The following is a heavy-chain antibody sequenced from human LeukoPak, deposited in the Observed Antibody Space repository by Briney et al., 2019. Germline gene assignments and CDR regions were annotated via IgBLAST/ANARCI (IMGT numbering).Heavy chain of an antibody. J-gene: IGHJ4*02. CDR2: INPNSGGT. V-gene: IGHV1-2*06. D-gene: IGHD1-26*01. CDR3: APGTGRGGGATSSDY. Sequence: ASVKVSCKASGYTFTGYYIHWVRQAPGQGLEWMGRINPNSGGTNYAQKFQGRVTTTRDTSISTAYMELSRLRSDDTAVYFGAPGTGRGGGATSSDYWGQGTLVTGSS. CDR1: GYTFTGYY.